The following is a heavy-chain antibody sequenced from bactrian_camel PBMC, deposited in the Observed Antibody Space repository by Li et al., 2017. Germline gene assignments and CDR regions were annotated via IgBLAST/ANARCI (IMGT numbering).Heavy chain of an antibody. V-gene: IGHV3S53*01. CDR1: ESTYRSIC. J-gene: IGHJ4*01. D-gene: IGHD7*01. CDR3: TKDRSYGTRNWVQST. CDR2: VDSNGVT. Sequence: VQLVESGGGSVQAGGSLTLSCTASESTYRSICMAWFRQAPGSQRETVATVDSNGVTKVAGSVKGRFTLSKDNAKNTLYLQMNSLKPEDTAVYYCTKDRSYGTRNWVQSTWGQGTQVTVS.